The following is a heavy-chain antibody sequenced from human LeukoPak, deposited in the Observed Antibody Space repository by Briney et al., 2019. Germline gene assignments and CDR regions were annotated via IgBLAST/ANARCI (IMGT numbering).Heavy chain of an antibody. CDR2: IYSSGST. CDR1: GGSVSSDSYF. Sequence: PSETLSLTCSVSGGSVSSDSYFWNWVRQPPGKRLEWIGYIYSSGSTNYKRSLKSRVTISLDTSKNEFSLKLSCVNAADTAVYYCAGLALHRPLDYWGQGTLVTVSS. V-gene: IGHV4-61*01. CDR3: AGLALHRPLDY. J-gene: IGHJ4*02. D-gene: IGHD1-7*01.